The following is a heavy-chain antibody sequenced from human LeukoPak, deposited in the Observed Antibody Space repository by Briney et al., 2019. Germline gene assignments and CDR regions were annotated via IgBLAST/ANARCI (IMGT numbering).Heavy chain of an antibody. CDR1: GGTFSSYA. CDR3: ARVDEDGFDY. V-gene: IGHV1-69*13. Sequence: ASVKVSCKASGGTFSSYAISWVRQAPGQGLEWMGGIIPIFGTANYAQKFQGRVTITADESTSTAYMELRSLRSDDTAVYYCARVDEDGFDYWGQGTLVTVSS. CDR2: IIPIFGTA. J-gene: IGHJ4*02.